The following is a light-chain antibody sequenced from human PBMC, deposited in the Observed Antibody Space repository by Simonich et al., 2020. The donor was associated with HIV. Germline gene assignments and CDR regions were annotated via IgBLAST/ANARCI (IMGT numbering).Light chain of an antibody. V-gene: IGKV1-9*01. J-gene: IGKJ5*01. CDR3: QQSYSTQIT. Sequence: DIQLTQSPSFLSASVVDRVTITCRASQGISSYLAWYQQKPGKAPNLLIYAASTLQSGVPSRFSGSGSGTEFTLTISSLQPEDFATYYCQQSYSTQITFGQGTRLEIK. CDR2: AAS. CDR1: QGISSY.